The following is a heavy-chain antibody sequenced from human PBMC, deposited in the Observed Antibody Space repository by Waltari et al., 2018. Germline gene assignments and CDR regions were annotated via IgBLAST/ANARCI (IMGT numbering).Heavy chain of an antibody. J-gene: IGHJ4*02. CDR2: INPSDGWT. D-gene: IGHD2-15*01. CDR3: GRDDIHAEGSADFDY. CDR1: GSTFTTHY. V-gene: IGHV1-46*01. Sequence: QVQLVQSGAEVQKSGASVKLSCQQSGSTFTTHYIHWVRQAPGQGLEWMGIINPSDGWTKYAQRFQGRVTMTADTSTRIVYMELSSLRSEDTAVYYCGRDDIHAEGSADFDYWGQGTLVTVSS.